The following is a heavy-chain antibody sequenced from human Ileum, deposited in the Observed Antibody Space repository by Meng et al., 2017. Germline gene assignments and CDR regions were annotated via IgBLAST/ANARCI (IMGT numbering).Heavy chain of an antibody. J-gene: IGHJ4*02. CDR1: GGSVSSS. Sequence: QWQLQEAGPGLVRPSGTLSLTCTVSGGSVSSSWSWIRQPPGKGLEWIGHIYYSGNTNYNPSLKSRVTISVDTSKNQFSLKLSSVTAADTAVYFCARDRRDSSGWFYFDYWAQGTLVTVSS. CDR3: ARDRRDSSGWFYFDY. V-gene: IGHV4-59*02. D-gene: IGHD6-19*01. CDR2: IYYSGNT.